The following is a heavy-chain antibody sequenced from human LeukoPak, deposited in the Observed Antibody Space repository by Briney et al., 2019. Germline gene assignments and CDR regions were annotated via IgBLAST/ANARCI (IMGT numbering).Heavy chain of an antibody. V-gene: IGHV4-59*01. J-gene: IGHJ4*02. CDR1: GGSISSYY. CDR3: ARASFGAGFDY. D-gene: IGHD3-3*01. Sequence: PSETLSLTCTVSGGSISSYYWSWIRQPPRKGLEWIGYIYYSGSTNYNPSLKSRVTISVDTSKNQFSLKLSSVTAADTAVYYCARASFGAGFDYWGQGTLVTVSS. CDR2: IYYSGST.